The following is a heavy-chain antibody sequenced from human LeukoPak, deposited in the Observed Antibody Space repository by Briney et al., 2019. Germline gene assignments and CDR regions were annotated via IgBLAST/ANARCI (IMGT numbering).Heavy chain of an antibody. V-gene: IGHV3-30*18. D-gene: IGHD6-13*01. CDR2: TSYDGSNK. CDR3: AKLQTATGDSY. J-gene: IGHJ4*02. Sequence: GGSLRLSCAASGFTFSSYGMHWVRQTPGKGLEWVALTSYDGSNKYYADSVKGRFTISRDNSKNTLYLQMNSLRAEDTAVYYCAKLQTATGDSYWGQGALVTVSS. CDR1: GFTFSSYG.